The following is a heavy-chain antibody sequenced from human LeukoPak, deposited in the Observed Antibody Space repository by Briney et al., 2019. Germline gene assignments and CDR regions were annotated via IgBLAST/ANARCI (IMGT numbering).Heavy chain of an antibody. J-gene: IGHJ6*03. CDR3: TRDAMTIVVVPAAIHYYYYYYMDV. V-gene: IGHV3-49*04. CDR1: GFTFGDYA. CDR2: IRSKAYGGTT. Sequence: PGGSLRLSCAASGFTFGDYAMSWVRQAPGKGLEWVGFIRSKAYGGTTEYAASVKGRFTISRDDSKSIAYLQMNSLKTEDTAVYYCTRDAMTIVVVPAAIHYYYYYYMDVWGKGTTVTVSS. D-gene: IGHD2-2*01.